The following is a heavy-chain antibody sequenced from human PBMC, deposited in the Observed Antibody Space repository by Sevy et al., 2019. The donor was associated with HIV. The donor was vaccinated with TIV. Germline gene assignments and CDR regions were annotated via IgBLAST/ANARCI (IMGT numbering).Heavy chain of an antibody. CDR2: ISSSGALV. D-gene: IGHD2-8*02. CDR3: ARAGDDYCTESDCNKNWFDP. CDR1: GFTFSDYY. Sequence: GGSLRLSCAASGFTFSDYYMGWFRQAPGKGLEWVSYISSSGALVFYADSVEGRFTISRDNAKNSLFLQMNSLRAEDTAIYYCARAGDDYCTESDCNKNWFDPWGQGTLVTV. J-gene: IGHJ5*02. V-gene: IGHV3-11*01.